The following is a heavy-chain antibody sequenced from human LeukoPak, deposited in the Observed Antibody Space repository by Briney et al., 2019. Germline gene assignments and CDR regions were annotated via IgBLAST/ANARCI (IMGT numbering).Heavy chain of an antibody. CDR2: ITSGSGNT. CDR3: ARIYNSRDSGLDV. Sequence: GGALRLSCAVSGVTFKDYYMSWIRQAPGKGLEWVSDITSGSGNTDYADSVRGRFTISRENAKNSLYLQMNSLRAEDTAVYYCARIYNSRDSGLDVWGQGTAVTVSS. D-gene: IGHD2/OR15-2a*01. V-gene: IGHV3-11*03. CDR1: GVTFKDYY. J-gene: IGHJ6*02.